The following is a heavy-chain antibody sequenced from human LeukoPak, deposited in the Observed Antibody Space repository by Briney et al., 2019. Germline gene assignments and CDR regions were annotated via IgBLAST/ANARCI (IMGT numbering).Heavy chain of an antibody. CDR1: GFTFSSA. D-gene: IGHD3-10*01. Sequence: GGSLRLSCAASGFTFSSAMTWVRQAPGKGLEWVSNIRGSGGGTSTYYADSVKGRFTISRDNSNNMLYLQMNSLRAEDTAVYYCAKRSGYYYGMDVWGQGTTVTVSS. CDR2: IRGSGGGTST. CDR3: AKRSGYYYGMDV. V-gene: IGHV3-23*01. J-gene: IGHJ6*02.